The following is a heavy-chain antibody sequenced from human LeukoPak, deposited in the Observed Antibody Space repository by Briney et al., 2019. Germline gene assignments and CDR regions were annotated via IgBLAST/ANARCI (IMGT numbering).Heavy chain of an antibody. CDR3: AKDIRGSIVGATDDAFDI. D-gene: IGHD1-26*01. J-gene: IGHJ3*02. CDR1: GFTFDDYA. Sequence: PGRSLRLSCAASGFTFDDYAMHWVRQALGKGLEWVSGISWNSGSIGYADSVKGRFTISRDNAKNSLYLQMNSLRAEDTALYYCAKDIRGSIVGATDDAFDIWGQGTMVTVSS. V-gene: IGHV3-9*01. CDR2: ISWNSGSI.